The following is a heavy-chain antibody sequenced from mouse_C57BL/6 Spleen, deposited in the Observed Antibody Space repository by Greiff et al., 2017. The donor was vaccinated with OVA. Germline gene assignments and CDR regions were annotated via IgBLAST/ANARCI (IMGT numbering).Heavy chain of an antibody. CDR3: ASPRNFWFAY. J-gene: IGHJ3*01. V-gene: IGHV1-59*01. Sequence: VQLQQPGAELVRPGTSVKLSCKASGYTFTSYWMHWVKQRPGQGLEWIGVIDPSDSYTNYNQKFKGKATLTVDTSSSTAYMQLSSLTSEDSAVYYCASPRNFWFAYWGQGTLVTVSA. D-gene: IGHD2-1*01. CDR2: IDPSDSYT. CDR1: GYTFTSYW.